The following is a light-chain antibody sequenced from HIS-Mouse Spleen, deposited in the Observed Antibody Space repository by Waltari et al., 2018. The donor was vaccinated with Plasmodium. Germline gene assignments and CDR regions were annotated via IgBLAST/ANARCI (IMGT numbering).Light chain of an antibody. CDR3: QQYNNWPAWT. V-gene: IGKV3-15*01. CDR2: GAS. J-gene: IGKJ1*01. CDR1: QSVSSN. Sequence: EIVMTQSPATLSVSPGERATLSCRASQSVSSNLAWYQQKPGQAPRLLIYGASTRATCIPARFSGSWSGTEFTLTISSLQSEDFAVYYCQQYNNWPAWTFGQGTKVEIK.